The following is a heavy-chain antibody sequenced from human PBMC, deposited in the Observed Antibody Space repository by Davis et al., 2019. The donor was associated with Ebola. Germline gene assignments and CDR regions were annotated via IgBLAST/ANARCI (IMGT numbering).Heavy chain of an antibody. CDR2: IYSGGST. CDR1: GFTVSSNY. J-gene: IGHJ4*02. D-gene: IGHD6-19*01. CDR3: ADVEAGPDY. V-gene: IGHV3-66*01. Sequence: GESLKISCAASGFTVSSNYMSWVRQAPGKGLEWVSVIYSGGSTYYADSVKGRFTISRDNSKNTLYLQMNSLRAEDTAVYYCADVEAGPDYWGQGTLVTVSS.